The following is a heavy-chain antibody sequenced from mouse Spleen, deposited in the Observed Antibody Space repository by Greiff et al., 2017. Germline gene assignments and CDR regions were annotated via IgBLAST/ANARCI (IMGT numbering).Heavy chain of an antibody. CDR1: GYSITSGYD. D-gene: IGHD1-1*01. CDR2: ISYSGST. CDR3: ARGGLRAWFAY. V-gene: IGHV3-1*01. J-gene: IGHJ3*01. Sequence: VQLKESGPGMVKPSQSLSLTCTVTGYSITSGYDWHWIRHFPGNKLEWMGYISYSGSTNYNPSLKSRISITHDTSKNHFFLKLNSVTTEDTATYYCARGGLRAWFAYWGQGTLVTVSA.